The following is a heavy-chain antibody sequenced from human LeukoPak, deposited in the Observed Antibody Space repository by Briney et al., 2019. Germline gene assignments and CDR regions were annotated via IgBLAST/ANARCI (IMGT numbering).Heavy chain of an antibody. D-gene: IGHD6-19*01. Sequence: PGGSLRLSCAASGFTFSSYGMHWVRQAPGKGLEWVAFIRYDGSNKYYADSVKGRFTISRDNSKNTLYLQMNSLRAEDTAVYYCAKEKYSSGRYVARELFDYWGQGTLVTVSS. V-gene: IGHV3-30*02. CDR1: GFTFSSYG. CDR2: IRYDGSNK. CDR3: AKEKYSSGRYVARELFDY. J-gene: IGHJ4*02.